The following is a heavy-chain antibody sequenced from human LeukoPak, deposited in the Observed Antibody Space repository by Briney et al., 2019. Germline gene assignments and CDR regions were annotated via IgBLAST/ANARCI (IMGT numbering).Heavy chain of an antibody. V-gene: IGHV3-64*01. CDR2: ISSNGGST. CDR1: GFTFSSYA. CDR3: ARRGIAAAGTDY. J-gene: IGHJ4*02. D-gene: IGHD6-13*01. Sequence: GGSLRLSCAASGFTFSSYAMHWVRRAPEKGLEYVSAISSNGGSTYYANSVKGRFTISRDNSKNTLYLQMGSLRAEDMAVYYCARRGIAAAGTDYWGQGTLVTVSS.